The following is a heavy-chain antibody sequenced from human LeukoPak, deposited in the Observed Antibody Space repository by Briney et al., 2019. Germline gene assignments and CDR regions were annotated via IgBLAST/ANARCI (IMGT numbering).Heavy chain of an antibody. CDR3: ARDGEHVLAHDY. J-gene: IGHJ4*02. Sequence: GGSLRLSCAVSGFTVTTNYMSWVRQAPGKGLEWVSIIHRDGSAYYADSVKGRFTTSRDNSKNTLYIQMNSLRAEDTGVYYCARDGEHVLAHDYWGQGTLVTVSS. CDR2: IHRDGSA. CDR1: GFTVTTNY. D-gene: IGHD2-15*01. V-gene: IGHV3-66*01.